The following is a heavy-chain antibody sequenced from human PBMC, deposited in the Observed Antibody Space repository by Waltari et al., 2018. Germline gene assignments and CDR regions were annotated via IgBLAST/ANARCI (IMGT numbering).Heavy chain of an antibody. CDR1: GGSISSSRYY. CDR2: IYYSGST. CDR3: ARVRVVVTSAGMDV. V-gene: IGHV4-39*07. Sequence: QLQLQESGPGLVKPSETLSLTCTVSGGSISSSRYYWGWLRQPPGKGLEWIGSIYYSGSTYYNPSLKSRVTISVDTSKNQFSLKLSSVTAADTAVYYCARVRVVVTSAGMDVWGQGTTVTVSS. J-gene: IGHJ6*02. D-gene: IGHD2-15*01.